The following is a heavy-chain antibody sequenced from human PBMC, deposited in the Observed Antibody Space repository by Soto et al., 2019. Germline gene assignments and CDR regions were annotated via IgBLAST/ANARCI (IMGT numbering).Heavy chain of an antibody. Sequence: ASVKVSCKASGYTFTGYYMHWVRQAPGQGLEWMGWINPNSGGTNYAQKFQGWVTMTRNTSISTAYMELSRLRSDDTAGYYCESPRKFCSGTSCSDAFNMGAQGKMAPVPS. CDR1: GYTFTGYY. D-gene: IGHD2-2*01. CDR3: ESPRKFCSGTSCSDAFNM. V-gene: IGHV1-2*04. CDR2: INPNSGGT. J-gene: IGHJ3*02.